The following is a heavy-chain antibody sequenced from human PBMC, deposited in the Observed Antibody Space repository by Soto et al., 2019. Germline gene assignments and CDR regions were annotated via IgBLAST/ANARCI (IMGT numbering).Heavy chain of an antibody. Sequence: ASVKVSCKASGYTFTSYAMHWVRQAPGQRLEWMGWINAGNGNTKYSQKFQGRVTITRDTSASTAYMELSSLRSEDTAVYYCARSTNIVLMVYAIGLMDVWGKGTTVTVPS. CDR1: GYTFTSYA. CDR3: ARSTNIVLMVYAIGLMDV. V-gene: IGHV1-3*01. CDR2: INAGNGNT. J-gene: IGHJ6*03. D-gene: IGHD2-8*01.